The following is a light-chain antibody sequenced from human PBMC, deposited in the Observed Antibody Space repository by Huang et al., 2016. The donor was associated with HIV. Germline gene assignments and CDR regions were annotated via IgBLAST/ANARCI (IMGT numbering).Light chain of an antibody. J-gene: IGKJ1*01. CDR2: AAS. CDR1: HDIRTS. V-gene: IGKV1-NL1*01. CDR3: QQYYSTPRT. Sequence: DIQMTQSPSSLAASVGDRVSITCRASHDIRTSLAWYQQKPGKAPQLLLFAASRLEDGVPSRFSGSGSGTDYTLSISSLQSEDFATYYCQQYYSTPRTFGPGTKVDIK.